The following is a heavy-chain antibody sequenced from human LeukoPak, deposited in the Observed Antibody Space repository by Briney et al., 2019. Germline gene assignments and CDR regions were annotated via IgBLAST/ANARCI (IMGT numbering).Heavy chain of an antibody. CDR3: ARFGIEYGDYVRGHYDY. V-gene: IGHV5-51*01. CDR1: GYSFTTYW. Sequence: GESLKISCKGSGYSFTTYWIGWVRQMPGKGLEWMGIIFPGDSDTVYSPSFQGQVTISADKSISTAYLQWSSLKASDTAMYYCARFGIEYGDYVRGHYDYWGQGTLVTVSS. CDR2: IFPGDSDT. J-gene: IGHJ4*02. D-gene: IGHD4-17*01.